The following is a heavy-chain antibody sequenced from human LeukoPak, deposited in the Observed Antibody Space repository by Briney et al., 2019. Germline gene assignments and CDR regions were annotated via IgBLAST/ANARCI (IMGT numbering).Heavy chain of an antibody. CDR2: IHYSGTT. CDR3: VRYSASARWFDP. D-gene: IGHD2-2*01. V-gene: IGHV4-30-4*01. CDR1: GDSFISDDYH. J-gene: IGHJ5*02. Sequence: SETLSLTCTVSGDSFISDDYHWSWIRQPPGKGLEWIAYIHYSGTTYYNPSLKSRVAISVDTSKNQFSLKLSSVTAADTAVYYCVRYSASARWFDPWGQGTLVTVSS.